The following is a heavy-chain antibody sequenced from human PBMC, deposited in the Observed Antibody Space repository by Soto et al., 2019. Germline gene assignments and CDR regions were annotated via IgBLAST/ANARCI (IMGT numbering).Heavy chain of an antibody. J-gene: IGHJ6*03. Sequence: QLQLQESGPGLVKPSETLSLTCSVSGGSISGSSYYWGWIRQPPGKGLEWIGSLVYRGSAFYNPSLISRVLISWDTSKNQFSLKLSSVAAADTAVYYCVRVGSGWYNGGYQNYYYYMDVWGKGTTVTVSS. CDR2: LVYRGSA. CDR3: VRVGSGWYNGGYQNYYYYMDV. V-gene: IGHV4-39*01. CDR1: GGSISGSSYY. D-gene: IGHD6-19*01.